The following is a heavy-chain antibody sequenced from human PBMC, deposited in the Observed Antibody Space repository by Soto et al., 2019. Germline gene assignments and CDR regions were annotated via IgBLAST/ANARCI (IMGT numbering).Heavy chain of an antibody. CDR2: IYGGGDT. CDR1: GFTVSSNY. CDR3: ARDRWGWEKGGYPHSNGMIV. V-gene: IGHV3-53*02. J-gene: IGHJ6*02. D-gene: IGHD5-12*01. Sequence: EEQLVETGGKLVQPGGSLRLSCVVSGFTVSSNYMSWVRQAPGGGLEWGSSIYGGGDTFYADSVKGRFTISKDSSQNTLYLQMSSLKADDSAVYYCARDRWGWEKGGYPHSNGMIVWGQGTTVTVSS.